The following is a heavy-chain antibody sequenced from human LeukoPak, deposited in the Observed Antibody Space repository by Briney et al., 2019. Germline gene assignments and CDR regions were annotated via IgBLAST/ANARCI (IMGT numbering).Heavy chain of an antibody. CDR3: ARTGSTGGY. CDR1: GGSVSGGNYY. Sequence: SETLSLTCTVSGGSVSGGNYYCSWIRQSPGRGLEWIGYIHYSGSTVYNPSLKSRVTMSIDTSKNQFSLNLSSATAADTAVYYCARTGSTGGYWGQGTLVTVSS. D-gene: IGHD1-7*01. V-gene: IGHV4-61*01. CDR2: IHYSGST. J-gene: IGHJ4*02.